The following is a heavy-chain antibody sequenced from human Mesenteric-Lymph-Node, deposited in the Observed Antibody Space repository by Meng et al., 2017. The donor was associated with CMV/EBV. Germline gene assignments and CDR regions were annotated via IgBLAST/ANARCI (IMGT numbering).Heavy chain of an antibody. CDR2: IYYSGST. D-gene: IGHD2-15*01. CDR1: GGSISSYY. J-gene: IGHJ6*02. V-gene: IGHV4-59*01. CDR3: ARDLRISRSYYGMDV. Sequence: GSLRLSCTVSGGSISSYYWSWIRQPPGKGLEWIGYIYYSGSTNYNPSLKSRVTISVDTSKNQFSLKLSSVTAADTAVYYCARDLRISRSYYGMDVWGQGTTVTVSS.